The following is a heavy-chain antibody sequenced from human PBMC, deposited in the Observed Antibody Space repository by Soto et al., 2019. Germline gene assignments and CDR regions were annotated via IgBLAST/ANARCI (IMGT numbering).Heavy chain of an antibody. Sequence: QVQLVQSGAEVKKPGSSVKFSCKASGGTFSSYTISWVRQAPGQGLEWMGRIIPILGIANYAQKFQGKVTITADKSTSTAYMELSSLRSEDTAVYYCARPGRTDVWGKGTTVTVSS. CDR1: GGTFSSYT. V-gene: IGHV1-69*02. CDR2: IIPILGIA. J-gene: IGHJ6*04. CDR3: ARPGRTDV. D-gene: IGHD1-26*01.